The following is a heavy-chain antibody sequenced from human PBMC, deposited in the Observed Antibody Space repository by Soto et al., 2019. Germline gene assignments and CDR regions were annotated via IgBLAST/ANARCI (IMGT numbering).Heavy chain of an antibody. J-gene: IGHJ5*02. Sequence: TSETLSLTCAVSGGSISSGGYSWTWIRQPPGKGLEWIGYIYHSGSTYYNPSLKSRVTISVDRSKNQFSLKLNSVTAADTAVYYCARHPSNFWFDPWGQGTLVTVSS. V-gene: IGHV4-30-2*01. CDR3: ARHPSNFWFDP. D-gene: IGHD4-4*01. CDR1: GGSISSGGYS. CDR2: IYHSGST.